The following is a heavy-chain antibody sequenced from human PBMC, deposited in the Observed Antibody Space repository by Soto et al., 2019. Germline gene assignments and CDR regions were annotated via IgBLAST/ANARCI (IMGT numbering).Heavy chain of an antibody. V-gene: IGHV4-4*07. Sequence: SETLSLTCTVSGGSISSYYWSWIRQPAGKGLEWIGRIYTSGSTNYNPSLKSRVTMSVDTSKNQFSLKLSSVTAADTAVYYCARDRGIINDYDILTGGIFDYWGQGTLVTVSS. CDR2: IYTSGST. CDR3: ARDRGIINDYDILTGGIFDY. D-gene: IGHD3-9*01. CDR1: GGSISSYY. J-gene: IGHJ4*02.